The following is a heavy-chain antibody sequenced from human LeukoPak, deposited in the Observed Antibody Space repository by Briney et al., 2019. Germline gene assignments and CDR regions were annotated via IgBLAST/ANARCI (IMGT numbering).Heavy chain of an antibody. J-gene: IGHJ5*02. Sequence: SGTLSLTCAVSGGSISSSNWWSWVRQPPGKGLEWIGEIYHSGSTYYNPSLKSRVTISVDRSKNQFSLKLSSVTAADTAVYYCARLRKRDILAGRTNWFDPWGQGTLVTVSS. D-gene: IGHD3-9*01. CDR1: GGSISSSNW. CDR3: ARLRKRDILAGRTNWFDP. V-gene: IGHV4-4*02. CDR2: IYHSGST.